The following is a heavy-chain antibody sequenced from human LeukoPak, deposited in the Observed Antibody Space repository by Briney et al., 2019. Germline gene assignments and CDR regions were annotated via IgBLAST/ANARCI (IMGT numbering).Heavy chain of an antibody. D-gene: IGHD3-10*01. V-gene: IGHV3-21*01. J-gene: IGHJ4*02. Sequence: GGSLRLSCAASRFTFSSYSMNWVRQAPGKGLEWVSSISSSSSYIYYADSVKGRFTISRDNAKNSLYLQMNRLRAEDTAVYYCARAPGVLGSGPPTDYWGQGTLVTVSS. CDR1: RFTFSSYS. CDR3: ARAPGVLGSGPPTDY. CDR2: ISSSSSYI.